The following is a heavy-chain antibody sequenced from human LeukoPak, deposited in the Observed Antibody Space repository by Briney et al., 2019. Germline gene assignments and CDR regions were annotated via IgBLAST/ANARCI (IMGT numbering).Heavy chain of an antibody. J-gene: IGHJ4*02. CDR2: INPNSGGT. CDR3: ARDELYYYDSSGYYGWSDY. CDR1: GYTFTGYY. Sequence: ASVKVSCKASGYTFTGYYIHWVRHAPGQGLEWMGWINPNSGGTNYAKNFQGRVTMSRDTSISTAYMELSRLRSDDTAVYYCARDELYYYDSSGYYGWSDYWGQGTLVTVSS. V-gene: IGHV1-2*02. D-gene: IGHD3-22*01.